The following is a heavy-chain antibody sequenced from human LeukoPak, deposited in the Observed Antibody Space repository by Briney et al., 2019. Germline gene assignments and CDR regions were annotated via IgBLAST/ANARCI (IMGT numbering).Heavy chain of an antibody. CDR3: AMIPYCTTATCYYFDY. D-gene: IGHD2-2*01. J-gene: IGHJ4*02. CDR2: ISTYSGNT. V-gene: IGHV1-18*01. CDR1: GYTFTTYG. Sequence: ASVKVSCKTSGYTFTTYGISWVRQAPGQGLEWMGWISTYSGNTNYAQKLQGRVTMTTDTSTSTAYMELRSLRSDDTAVYYCAMIPYCTTATCYYFDYGGQGTLVTVSS.